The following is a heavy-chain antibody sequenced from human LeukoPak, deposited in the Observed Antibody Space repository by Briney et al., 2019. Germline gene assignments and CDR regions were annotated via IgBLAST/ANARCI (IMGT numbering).Heavy chain of an antibody. CDR1: GDTLTELS. J-gene: IGHJ6*02. D-gene: IGHD1-14*01. CDR3: ATPSQEGPGFYYYGMDV. CDR2: FDPENGGT. V-gene: IGHV1-24*01. Sequence: GASVKVSCKVSGDTLTELSMHWVRQAPGKGLEWMGNFDPENGGTIYAKKFQGRVTMTEDTSIDTAYMELSSLRSDDTAVYYCATPSQEGPGFYYYGMDVWGQGTSVTVSS.